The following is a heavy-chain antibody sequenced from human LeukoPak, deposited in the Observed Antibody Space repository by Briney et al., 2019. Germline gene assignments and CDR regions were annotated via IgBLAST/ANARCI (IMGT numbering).Heavy chain of an antibody. D-gene: IGHD2/OR15-2a*01. Sequence: GGSLRLSCAASGFTFRSYPMNWVRQAPGKGLEWVSTISGSGGSTYYADSVKGRFTISRDNSKNTLYLQMNRLRAEDTAVYYCAKERTQTTSFDYWGQGTLVTVSS. V-gene: IGHV3-23*01. CDR3: AKERTQTTSFDY. J-gene: IGHJ4*02. CDR1: GFTFRSYP. CDR2: ISGSGGST.